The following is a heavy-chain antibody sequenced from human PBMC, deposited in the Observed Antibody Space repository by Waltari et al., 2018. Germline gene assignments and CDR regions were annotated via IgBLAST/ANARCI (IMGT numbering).Heavy chain of an antibody. CDR2: IYPGDSDT. CDR1: GYGFSDYW. Sequence: EVQLVQSGGEVRKSGESLKISCKAFGYGFSDYWIGWVRQWPGKGLEWMGIIYPGDSDTTYSPSFEGQVTIAVDTSIRTAYLHWSSLKATDTAMYYCTTQLHDAFDLWGQGTMVTVSS. V-gene: IGHV5-51*01. J-gene: IGHJ3*01. CDR3: TTQLHDAFDL.